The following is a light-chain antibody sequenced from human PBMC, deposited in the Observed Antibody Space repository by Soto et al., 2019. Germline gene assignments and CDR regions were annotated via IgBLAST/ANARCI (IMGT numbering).Light chain of an antibody. CDR2: VVT. CDR1: SFDICDSDF. CDR3: CSYAGSYSYA. J-gene: IGLJ1*01. Sequence: QSALTQPRSVSGSPGQSVTISCTGTSFDICDSDFVSWYQQHPAKAPKLLIYVVTQRPSGVPDRFSGSKSGSTASLTISGLQAEDEADYYCCSYAGSYSYAFATGTKVTV. V-gene: IGLV2-11*01.